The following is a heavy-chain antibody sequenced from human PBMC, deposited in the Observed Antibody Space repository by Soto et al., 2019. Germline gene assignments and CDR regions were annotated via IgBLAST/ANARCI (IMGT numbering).Heavy chain of an antibody. Sequence: PSGTLAITCAVSGGSRRSSVLWSWVRRPPGKGLEWNGEICHSGSSKDTRALERRVTGSVDASKNQFSLKLSSVTAGDTAVYYCARGGDFWSGSPNAFDIWGQGTMVT. CDR1: GGSRRSSVL. CDR2: ICHSGSS. V-gene: IGHV4-4*02. J-gene: IGHJ3*02. CDR3: ARGGDFWSGSPNAFDI. D-gene: IGHD3-3*01.